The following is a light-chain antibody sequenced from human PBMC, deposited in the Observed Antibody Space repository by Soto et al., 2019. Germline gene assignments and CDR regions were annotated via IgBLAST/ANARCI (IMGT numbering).Light chain of an antibody. CDR1: QNINRY. V-gene: IGKV3-20*01. CDR3: QQYSSLSWT. J-gene: IGKJ1*01. CDR2: GAS. Sequence: IVLTQSPATLSLSPGERATLTCRASQNINRYLAWYHQKPGQAPRIIIFGASGRATGIPDRFSGSGSGTDFTLTISRLEPEDFAVYYCQQYSSLSWTFGQGTKVDI.